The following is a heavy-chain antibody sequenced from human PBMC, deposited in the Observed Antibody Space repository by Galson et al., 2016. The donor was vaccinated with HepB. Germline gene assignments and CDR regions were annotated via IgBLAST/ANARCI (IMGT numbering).Heavy chain of an antibody. CDR3: ARVGFGRSYGQGFDY. Sequence: SLRLSCAASGFTFSSYGMHWVRQAPGKGLEWVSVISYDGSNKYYRDSVKGRFTISRDNSKNTLYLQMDSLRPEDTAVYYCARVGFGRSYGQGFDYWGQGTLVTVSS. D-gene: IGHD3-16*01. V-gene: IGHV3-30-3*01. J-gene: IGHJ4*02. CDR2: ISYDGSNK. CDR1: GFTFSSYG.